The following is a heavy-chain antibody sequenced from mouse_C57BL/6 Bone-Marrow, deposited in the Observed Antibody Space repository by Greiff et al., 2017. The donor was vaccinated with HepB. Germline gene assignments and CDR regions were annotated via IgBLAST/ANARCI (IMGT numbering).Heavy chain of an antibody. V-gene: IGHV1-50*01. CDR3: ARYSSGDGVDY. D-gene: IGHD3-2*02. J-gene: IGHJ4*01. CDR1: GYTFTSYW. Sequence: QVQLQQPGAELVKPGASVKLSCKASGYTFTSYWMPWVKQRPGQGLEWIGEIDPSDSYTNYNQKFKGKATLTVDTSSSTAYMQLSSLTSEDSAVYYCARYSSGDGVDYWGQGTSVTVSS. CDR2: IDPSDSYT.